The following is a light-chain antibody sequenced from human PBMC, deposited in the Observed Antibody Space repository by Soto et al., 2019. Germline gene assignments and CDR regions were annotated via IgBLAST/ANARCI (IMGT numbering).Light chain of an antibody. CDR1: QSISSY. Sequence: DIQMTQSPSSLSASVGDRVTITCRASQSISSYLNWYQQKPGKASKLLIYAASSLQSGVPSRFSGSGSGTDFTLTISSLQPEDFATYYCQQSYSTPQAFGGGTKVEIK. V-gene: IGKV1-39*01. CDR2: AAS. CDR3: QQSYSTPQA. J-gene: IGKJ4*01.